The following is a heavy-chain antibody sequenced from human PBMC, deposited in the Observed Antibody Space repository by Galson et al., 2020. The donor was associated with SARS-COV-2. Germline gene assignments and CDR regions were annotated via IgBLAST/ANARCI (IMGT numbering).Heavy chain of an antibody. CDR1: GYTFPSYW. V-gene: IGHV5-51*01. Sequence: HGESLKISCKGFGYTFPSYWIAWVCQMPGKGLEWMGIIYPADSDTRYSPSFQGQVTISADKSISTAYLQLDNLKASDTAMYYCARPPYSGTIEGAFEMWGQGTMVTVSS. CDR3: ARPPYSGTIEGAFEM. CDR2: IYPADSDT. D-gene: IGHD1-26*01. J-gene: IGHJ3*02.